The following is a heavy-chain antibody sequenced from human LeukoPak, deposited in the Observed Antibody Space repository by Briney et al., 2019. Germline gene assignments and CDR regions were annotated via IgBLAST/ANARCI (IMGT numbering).Heavy chain of an antibody. D-gene: IGHD5-24*01. CDR3: ARGPNRWLQFSRAFDI. Sequence: SQTLSLTCTVSGASIASGTYYWNWIRQPAGKGLEWIGRIYASGSTNYNPSLKSRVTISVDTSKNQFSLNLSSVTAADTAVYYCARGPNRWLQFSRAFDIWGQGTMVTVSS. V-gene: IGHV4-61*02. CDR1: GASIASGTYY. CDR2: IYASGST. J-gene: IGHJ3*02.